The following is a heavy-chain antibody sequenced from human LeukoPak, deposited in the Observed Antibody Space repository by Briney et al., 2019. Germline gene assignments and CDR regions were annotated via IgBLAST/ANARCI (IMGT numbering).Heavy chain of an antibody. D-gene: IGHD3-22*01. CDR2: ISVYSYDT. CDR1: GYTFTNYA. J-gene: IGHJ4*02. V-gene: IGHV1-18*01. CDR3: AREADSSGYFFRPDY. Sequence: ASVKVSCKASGYTFTNYAIRGVRQAPGQGGEGMGWISVYSYDTNSAHNLQASIPLTKDTSTITAYMELRSLRSDDTAVYYCAREADSSGYFFRPDYWGQGTLVTVSS.